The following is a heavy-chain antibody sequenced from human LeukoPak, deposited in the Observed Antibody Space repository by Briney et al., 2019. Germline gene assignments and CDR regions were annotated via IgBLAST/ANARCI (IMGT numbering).Heavy chain of an antibody. Sequence: SETLSLTCTVSSGSISSYYWSWIRQPAGKGLEWIGYIYYSGSTNYNPSLKSRVTISVDTSKNQFSLKLSSVTAADTAVYYCATYSSGWAFDYWGQGTLVTVSS. V-gene: IGHV4-59*01. CDR2: IYYSGST. J-gene: IGHJ4*02. CDR3: ATYSSGWAFDY. CDR1: SGSISSYY. D-gene: IGHD6-19*01.